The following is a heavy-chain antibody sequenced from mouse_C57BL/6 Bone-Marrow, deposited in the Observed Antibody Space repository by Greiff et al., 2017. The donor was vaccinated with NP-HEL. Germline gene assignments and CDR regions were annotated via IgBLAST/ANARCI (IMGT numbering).Heavy chain of an antibody. V-gene: IGHV14-4*01. J-gene: IGHJ3*01. Sequence: EVQVVESGAELVRPGASVKLSCTASGFNIKDDYMHWVKQRPEQGLEWIGWIDPENGDTEYASKFQGKATITADPSSNTAYLQLSSLTSEDTAVYYCTLTGFAYWGQGTLVTVSA. D-gene: IGHD4-1*01. CDR3: TLTGFAY. CDR2: IDPENGDT. CDR1: GFNIKDDY.